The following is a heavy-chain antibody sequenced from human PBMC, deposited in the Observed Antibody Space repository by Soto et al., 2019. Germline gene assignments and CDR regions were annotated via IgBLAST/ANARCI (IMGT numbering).Heavy chain of an antibody. CDR3: ARGNAPPKLELSFYYYGMDV. D-gene: IGHD1-7*01. Sequence: QVQLVQSGAEVKKPGSSVKVSCKASGGTFSSYAISWVRQAPGQGLEWMGGIIPIFGTANYAQKFQGRVRITADESTMTAYMELSSLRSEDTAVYYCARGNAPPKLELSFYYYGMDVWGQGTTVTVSS. CDR1: GGTFSSYA. J-gene: IGHJ6*02. CDR2: IIPIFGTA. V-gene: IGHV1-69*01.